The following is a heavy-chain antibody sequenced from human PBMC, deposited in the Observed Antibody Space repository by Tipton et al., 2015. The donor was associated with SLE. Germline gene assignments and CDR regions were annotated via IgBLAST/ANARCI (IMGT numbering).Heavy chain of an antibody. Sequence: TLSLTCTVSGGSISSHYWSWIRQPPGKGLEWIGSIYYSGSTYYNPSLKSRVTISVDTSKNQFSLKLSSVTAADTAVYYCARGKYWGQGTLVTVSS. CDR3: ARGKY. V-gene: IGHV4-39*07. CDR2: IYYSGST. CDR1: GGSISSHY. J-gene: IGHJ4*02.